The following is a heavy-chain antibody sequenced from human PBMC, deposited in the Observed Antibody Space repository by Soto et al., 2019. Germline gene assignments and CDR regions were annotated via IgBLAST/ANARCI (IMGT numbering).Heavy chain of an antibody. CDR1: GFTFSTYA. Sequence: HPGGSLRLSCAVSGFTFSTYAVHWVRQAPGKGLEWVAVISFDGSNKYYADSVKGRFAISRDNSKNTLYLQMTSLRAEDTAVYYCARDADSGNYYFLLDYWGQGTLVTVSS. J-gene: IGHJ4*02. CDR3: ARDADSGNYYFLLDY. D-gene: IGHD1-26*01. CDR2: ISFDGSNK. V-gene: IGHV3-30*09.